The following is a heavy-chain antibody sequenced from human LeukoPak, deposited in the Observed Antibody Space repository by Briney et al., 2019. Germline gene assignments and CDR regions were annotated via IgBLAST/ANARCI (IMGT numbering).Heavy chain of an antibody. CDR1: GFTFSSYE. CDR3: ARVGIAAAGAEYYFDY. Sequence: GGSLRLSCAASGFTFSSYEMNWVRQAPGKGLEWVSGINWNGGSTGYADSVKGRFTISRDNAKNSLYLQMNSLRAEDTALYHCARVGIAAAGAEYYFDYWGQGTLVTVSS. D-gene: IGHD6-13*01. V-gene: IGHV3-20*01. CDR2: INWNGGST. J-gene: IGHJ4*02.